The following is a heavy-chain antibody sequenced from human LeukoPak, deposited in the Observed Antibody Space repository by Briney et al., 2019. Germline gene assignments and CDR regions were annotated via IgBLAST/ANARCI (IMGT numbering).Heavy chain of an antibody. CDR3: ARGGSTSNWFDP. J-gene: IGHJ5*02. V-gene: IGHV4-59*01. CDR2: IYYSGST. D-gene: IGHD2-2*01. Sequence: KTSETLSLTCAVYGGSFSGYYWSWIRQPPGKGLEWIGYIYYSGSTNYNPSLKSRVTISVDTSKNQFSLKLSSVTAADTAVYYCARGGSTSNWFDPWGQGTLVTVSS. CDR1: GGSFSGYY.